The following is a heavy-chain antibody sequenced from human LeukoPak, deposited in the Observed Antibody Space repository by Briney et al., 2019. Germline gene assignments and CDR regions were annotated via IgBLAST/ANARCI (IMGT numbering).Heavy chain of an antibody. CDR3: ARAYCGGDCYIHYYYGMDV. CDR1: GGSISSGGYY. Sequence: SRTLSLTCTVSGGSISSGGYYWSWIRQHPGKGLEWIGYIYYSGSTYYNPSLKSRVTISVDTSNNQFSLKLSSVTAADTAVYYCARAYCGGDCYIHYYYGMDVWGQGTTVTVSS. CDR2: IYYSGST. D-gene: IGHD2-21*02. V-gene: IGHV4-31*03. J-gene: IGHJ6*02.